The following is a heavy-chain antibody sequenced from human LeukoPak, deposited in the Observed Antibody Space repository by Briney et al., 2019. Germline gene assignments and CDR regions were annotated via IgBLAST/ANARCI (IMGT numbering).Heavy chain of an antibody. J-gene: IGHJ6*03. Sequence: GGSLRLSCAASGFTFSSYSMNWVRQAPGKGLEWVSAISGSGGSTYYADSVKGRFTISRDNSKNTLYLQMNSLRAEDTAVYYCASNWNYAYYYYMDVWGKGTTVTVSS. CDR3: ASNWNYAYYYYMDV. CDR2: ISGSGGST. CDR1: GFTFSSYS. D-gene: IGHD1-7*01. V-gene: IGHV3-23*01.